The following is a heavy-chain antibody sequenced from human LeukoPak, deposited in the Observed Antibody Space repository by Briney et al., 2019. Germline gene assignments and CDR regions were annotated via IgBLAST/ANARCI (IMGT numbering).Heavy chain of an antibody. Sequence: GRSLRLSCAASGFTFSSYGLHWVRQAPGKGLEWVAVISYDGSNKYYADSVKGRFTISRDNSKNTLYLQMNSLTAEDTAVYYCAKVLLWFGELFNLRGPPNFDYWGQGTLVTVSS. D-gene: IGHD3-10*01. V-gene: IGHV3-30*18. CDR3: AKVLLWFGELFNLRGPPNFDY. CDR2: ISYDGSNK. CDR1: GFTFSSYG. J-gene: IGHJ4*02.